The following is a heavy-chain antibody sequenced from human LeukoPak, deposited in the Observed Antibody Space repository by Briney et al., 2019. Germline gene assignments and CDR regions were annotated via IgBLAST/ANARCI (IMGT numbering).Heavy chain of an antibody. Sequence: GGSLRLSCAASGFTVTNAWMSWVRQAPGKGLEWVGRVKDKTDGETTDYAAPVKGRFTISRDDSKNTLFLQMNSLEIEDTAVYYCTTVRGSGNFGLDVWGQGTTVTVSS. D-gene: IGHD3-16*01. CDR1: GFTVTNAW. V-gene: IGHV3-15*01. CDR3: TTVRGSGNFGLDV. J-gene: IGHJ6*02. CDR2: VKDKTDGETT.